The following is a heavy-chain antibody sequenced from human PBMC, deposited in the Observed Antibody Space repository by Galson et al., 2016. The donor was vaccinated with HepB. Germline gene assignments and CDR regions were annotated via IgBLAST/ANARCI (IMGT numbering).Heavy chain of an antibody. J-gene: IGHJ4*02. D-gene: IGHD7-27*01. V-gene: IGHV2-70*01. CDR3: ARIRRWGKDYFDY. CDR2: IDWEDDK. CDR1: GFSLNTSGMC. Sequence: ALVKPTQTLTLTCTFSGFSLNTSGMCVSWIRQPPGKALEWLALIDWEDDKYYSTSLKTRLTISKDTSKNQVVLKVTNMDTVDTATYYCARIRRWGKDYFDYWGQGTLVTVSS.